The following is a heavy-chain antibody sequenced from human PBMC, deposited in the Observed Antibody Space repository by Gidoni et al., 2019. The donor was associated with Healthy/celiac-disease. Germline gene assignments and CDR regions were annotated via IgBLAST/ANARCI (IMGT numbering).Heavy chain of an antibody. CDR3: ARFETLWNDVRPGGYGMDV. V-gene: IGHV5-51*01. CDR2: IYPGDSDT. D-gene: IGHD1-1*01. CDR1: GYSFTSYW. J-gene: IGHJ6*02. Sequence: EVQLVQSGAEVKKPGESLKISCKGSGYSFTSYWIGWVRQMPGKGLEWLGIIYPGDSDTRYSPSFQGQVTISADKSISTAYLQWSSLKASDTAMYYCARFETLWNDVRPGGYGMDVWGQGTTVTVSS.